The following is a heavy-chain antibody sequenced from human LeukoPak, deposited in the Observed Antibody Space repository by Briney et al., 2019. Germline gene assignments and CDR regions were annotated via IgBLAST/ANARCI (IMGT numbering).Heavy chain of an antibody. J-gene: IGHJ4*02. CDR3: AKPAADFWSGDYQYYFDY. CDR2: ISSSGGST. CDR1: GFTFSSNA. Sequence: GGSLRLSCAASGFTFSSNAMSWVRQAPGKGLEWVSAISSSGGSTYYADSAKGRFAISRDNSKNTLYLQTNSLRAEDTAVYYCAKPAADFWSGDYQYYFDYWGQGTLVTVSS. D-gene: IGHD3-3*01. V-gene: IGHV3-23*01.